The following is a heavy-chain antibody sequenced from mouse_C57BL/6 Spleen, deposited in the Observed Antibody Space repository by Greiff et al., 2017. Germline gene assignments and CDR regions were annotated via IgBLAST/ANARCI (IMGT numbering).Heavy chain of an antibody. CDR3: ARSGYGGMDY. D-gene: IGHD3-1*01. CDR1: GYAFSSSW. CDR2: IYPGDGDT. V-gene: IGHV1-82*01. J-gene: IGHJ4*01. Sequence: QVQLKQSGPELVKPGASVKISCKASGYAFSSSWMHWVKQRPGQGLEWIGRIYPGDGDTNYNGKFKGTATLTVDNSSSTAYMQLSSLTSEDAAVYYCARSGYGGMDYWGQGTSVTVAS.